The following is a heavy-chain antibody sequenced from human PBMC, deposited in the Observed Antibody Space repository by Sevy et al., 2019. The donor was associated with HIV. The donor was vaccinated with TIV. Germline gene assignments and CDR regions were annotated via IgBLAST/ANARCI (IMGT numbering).Heavy chain of an antibody. CDR2: FSFGCGRI. CDR3: AREGCTQPHDY. CDR1: GFTFAKYS. V-gene: IGHV3-23*01. Sequence: ALRLSCAASGFTFAKYSMSWLRQAPGKGLEWVSTFSFGCGRINYADSVKGRFTISRDDSKNTLYLQMNSLRAEDTATYFCAREGCTQPHDYWGQGTLVTVSS. J-gene: IGHJ4*02.